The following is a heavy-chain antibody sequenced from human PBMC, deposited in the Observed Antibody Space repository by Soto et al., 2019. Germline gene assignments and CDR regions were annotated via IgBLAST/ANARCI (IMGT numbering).Heavy chain of an antibody. V-gene: IGHV4-31*03. CDR3: AKLSCTSTTCYFPGWFDP. D-gene: IGHD2-2*01. CDR2: VYYSGSS. J-gene: IGHJ5*02. Sequence: SETLSLTCTVSGDSISGGASFWSWIRQPPGKGLEWIANVYYSGSSYYNPSLKSRLTISVDTTKNQFSLQLKSMTAADTAVYYCAKLSCTSTTCYFPGWFDPWGQGTLVTVSS. CDR1: GDSISGGASF.